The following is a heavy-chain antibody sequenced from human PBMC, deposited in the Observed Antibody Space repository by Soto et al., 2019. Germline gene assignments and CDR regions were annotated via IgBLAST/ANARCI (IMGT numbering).Heavy chain of an antibody. CDR3: ARDVGYCSGGSCLTWFDP. Sequence: QVQLVQSGAEVKKPVASVKVSCKASGYTFTSYGISWVRQAPGQGLEWMGWISAYNGNTNYAQKLQGRVTMTTDTXTXTXXMELRSLRSDATAVYYCARDVGYCSGGSCLTWFDPWGQGTLVTVSS. J-gene: IGHJ5*02. CDR1: GYTFTSYG. CDR2: ISAYNGNT. V-gene: IGHV1-18*01. D-gene: IGHD2-15*01.